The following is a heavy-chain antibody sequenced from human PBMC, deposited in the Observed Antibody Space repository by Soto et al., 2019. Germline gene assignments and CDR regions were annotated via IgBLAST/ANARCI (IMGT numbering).Heavy chain of an antibody. Sequence: PSETLSLTSTVSGGSISSPNFYWSWIRQHPGKGLEWIGHTYYNGTTYYNPNLKSRVSISVDTSKNQFYLKLSSVTAADTAVYYCARARQYYDCELDPWGQGTLVTVS. CDR2: TYYNGTT. D-gene: IGHD3-22*01. V-gene: IGHV4-31*03. CDR3: ARARQYYDCELDP. J-gene: IGHJ5*02. CDR1: GGSISSPNFY.